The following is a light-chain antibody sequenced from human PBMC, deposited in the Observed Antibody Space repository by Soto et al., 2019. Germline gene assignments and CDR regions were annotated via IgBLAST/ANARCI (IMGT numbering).Light chain of an antibody. V-gene: IGKV3-15*01. J-gene: IGKJ1*01. CDR2: GAS. Sequence: EMVMTQSPATLSVSPGERATLSCRASQSVSSKLAWYQQKPGQAPRLLIYGASTRATGIPARFSGSGSGTEFTLTISSLQSEDFAVYYCQQYNNWPPATFGQGTKVDIK. CDR3: QQYNNWPPAT. CDR1: QSVSSK.